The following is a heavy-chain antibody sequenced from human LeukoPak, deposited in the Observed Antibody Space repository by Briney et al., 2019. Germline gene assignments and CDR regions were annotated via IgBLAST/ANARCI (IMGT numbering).Heavy chain of an antibody. Sequence: SETLSLTCAVYGGSFSGYYWSWIRQPPGKGLEWIGEINHSGSTNYNPSLKSRVTISLDTSKNQFSLKLSSVTAADTAVYYCARGKYHYDSRPVAGWYFDYWGQGTLVTVSS. CDR2: INHSGST. CDR1: GGSFSGYY. V-gene: IGHV4-34*01. J-gene: IGHJ4*02. CDR3: ARGKYHYDSRPVAGWYFDY. D-gene: IGHD3-22*01.